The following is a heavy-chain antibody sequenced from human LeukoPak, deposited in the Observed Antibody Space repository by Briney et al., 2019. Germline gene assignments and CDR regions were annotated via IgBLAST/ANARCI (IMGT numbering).Heavy chain of an antibody. J-gene: IGHJ5*02. Sequence: PSETLSLTCAVYGGSFSGYYWSWIRQPPGKGPEWIGEINHSGSTNYNPSLKSRVTISVDTSKNQFSLKLSSVTAADTAVYYCARGRGSSSWYSTWGQGTLVTVSS. CDR2: INHSGST. D-gene: IGHD6-13*01. V-gene: IGHV4-34*01. CDR3: ARGRGSSSWYST. CDR1: GGSFSGYY.